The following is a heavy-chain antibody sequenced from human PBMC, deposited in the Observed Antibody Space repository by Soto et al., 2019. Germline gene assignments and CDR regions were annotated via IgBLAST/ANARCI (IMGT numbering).Heavy chain of an antibody. V-gene: IGHV1-3*04. CDR3: ARATGYNTKSLDY. CDR1: GYTFTSYV. J-gene: IGHJ4*02. Sequence: QVQLVQSGAEMKKPGASVKVSCKASGYTFTSYVIHWVRQAPGQRLEWMGWINTGNGNTNHSQKFQGRVSITRDTSASTAYMEVSSLRSEDTAIYSCARATGYNTKSLDYWGQGTLVTVSS. CDR2: INTGNGNT. D-gene: IGHD1-20*01.